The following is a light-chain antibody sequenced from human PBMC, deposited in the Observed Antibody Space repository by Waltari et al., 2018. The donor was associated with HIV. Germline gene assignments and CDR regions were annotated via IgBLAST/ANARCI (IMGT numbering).Light chain of an antibody. CDR1: QDIRNF. CDR2: DAS. V-gene: IGKV1-33*01. J-gene: IGKJ3*01. Sequence: DIQMTQSPPSLSASVGDRVTITCQASQDIRNFLNWYQQKPGQVPKLLIYDASNLETGVPSRFSGSGSGTEFTLTISSLQPEDFATYYCQHLNSYPLTFGPGTKVDIK. CDR3: QHLNSYPLT.